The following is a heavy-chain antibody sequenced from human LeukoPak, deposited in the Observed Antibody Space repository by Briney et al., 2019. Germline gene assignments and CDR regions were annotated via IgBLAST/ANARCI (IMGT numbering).Heavy chain of an antibody. V-gene: IGHV3-21*04. CDR2: IGGSSRSI. Sequence: GGSLRLSCAASGFTFSSYSMNWVRQAPGKGLEGVSSIGGSSRSIYYADSVKGRFTISRDNSKNTLYLQMNSLRAEDTAVYYCARPRDGSGYYFDYWGQGTLVTVSS. CDR3: ARPRDGSGYYFDY. CDR1: GFTFSSYS. D-gene: IGHD3-22*01. J-gene: IGHJ4*02.